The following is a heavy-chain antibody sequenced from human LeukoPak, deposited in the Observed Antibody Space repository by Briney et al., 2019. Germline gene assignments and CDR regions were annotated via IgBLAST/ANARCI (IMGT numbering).Heavy chain of an antibody. CDR2: ISGSGGST. J-gene: IGHJ4*02. Sequence: GSLRLSCAASGFTFSSYAMSWVRQAPGKGLEWVSSISGSGGSTYYADSVKGRFTISRDNSRNTFYLQMNSLSAEDTAVYYCVRQYCSTTSCYSPWGQGTLVTVSS. CDR1: GFTFSSYA. V-gene: IGHV3-23*01. CDR3: VRQYCSTTSCYSP. D-gene: IGHD2-2*01.